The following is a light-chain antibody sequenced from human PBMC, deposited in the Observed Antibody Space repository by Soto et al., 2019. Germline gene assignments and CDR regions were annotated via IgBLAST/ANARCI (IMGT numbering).Light chain of an antibody. CDR3: QQYGSTPWT. J-gene: IGKJ1*01. CDR1: QSVSGRY. CDR2: GAS. V-gene: IGKV3-20*01. Sequence: EIVMTQSPATLSVSPGERATLSCRASQSVSGRYLAWYQQKPGQAPRRLIYGASSRASGIPDRFSGSGSGTDFTLTISRLEPEDFAVYYCQQYGSTPWTFGQGTKVEIK.